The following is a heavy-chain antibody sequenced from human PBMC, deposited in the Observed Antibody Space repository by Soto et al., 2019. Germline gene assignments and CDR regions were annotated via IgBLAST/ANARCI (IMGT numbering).Heavy chain of an antibody. D-gene: IGHD4-17*01. CDR1: GGSIGTYF. CDR2: IYYSGST. CDR3: ARSYGDLPAY. Sequence: QVQLQESGPGLVKPSETLSLNCSVSGGSIGTYFWGWIRQPPGKGLEWIGHIYYSGSTSYNPTLRSRVTISLDTSKNKFSLRLRAVCAADTAVYYCARSYGDLPAYGGQGTLVTVSS. J-gene: IGHJ1*01. V-gene: IGHV4-59*08.